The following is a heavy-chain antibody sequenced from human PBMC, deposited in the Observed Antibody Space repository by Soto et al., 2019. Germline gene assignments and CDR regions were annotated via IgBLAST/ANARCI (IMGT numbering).Heavy chain of an antibody. CDR2: IRSKPNNYAT. V-gene: IGHV3-73*01. J-gene: IGHJ4*02. CDR3: TRHCADY. Sequence: PGGSLRLSCAASGFTFSASALHWVRQASGKGLEWVGRIRSKPNNYATTYAASVEGRFTISRDDSKNTAYLQMNSLKTEDTAVYFFTRHCADYLGQGTLVTVSS. CDR1: GFTFSASA.